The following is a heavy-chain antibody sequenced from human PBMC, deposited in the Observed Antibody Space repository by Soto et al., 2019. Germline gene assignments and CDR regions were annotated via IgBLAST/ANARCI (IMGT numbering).Heavy chain of an antibody. CDR2: IYYSGST. CDR3: ARHGSWMQLWLLDY. D-gene: IGHD5-18*01. V-gene: IGHV4-39*01. J-gene: IGHJ4*02. Sequence: SETLSLTCTVSGGSISSSSYYWGWIRQPPGKGLEWIGSIYYSGSTYYNPSLKSRATISVDTSKHQFSLKLSSVTAADAAVYYCARHGSWMQLWLLDYWGQGTLVTVSS. CDR1: GGSISSSSYY.